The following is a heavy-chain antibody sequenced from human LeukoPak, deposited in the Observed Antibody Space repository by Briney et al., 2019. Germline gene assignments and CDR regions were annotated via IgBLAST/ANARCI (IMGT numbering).Heavy chain of an antibody. CDR3: ARDNRRESSGAVGFDY. V-gene: IGHV4-59*01. CDR2: IYYSGST. J-gene: IGHJ4*02. D-gene: IGHD6-19*01. Sequence: SETLSLTCTVSGGSISSYYWSWIRQPPGKGLEWIGYIYYSGSTNYNPSLKSRVTISVDTSKNQFSLKLSSATAADTAVYYCARDNRRESSGAVGFDYWGQGTLVTVSS. CDR1: GGSISSYY.